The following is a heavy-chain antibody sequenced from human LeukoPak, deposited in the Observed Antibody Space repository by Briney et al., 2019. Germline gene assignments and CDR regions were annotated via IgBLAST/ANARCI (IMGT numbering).Heavy chain of an antibody. V-gene: IGHV4-39*01. Sequence: SETLSLTCTVSGGSVSSNYWGWIRQPPGKGLEWIGSMSYSGSTFYNPSLKSRVTISVDTSKNQFSLKLSSVTATDTAVYYCASRKLVAARVYWFDPWGQGTLVTVSS. CDR2: MSYSGST. CDR1: GGSVSSNY. J-gene: IGHJ5*02. CDR3: ASRKLVAARVYWFDP. D-gene: IGHD2-21*02.